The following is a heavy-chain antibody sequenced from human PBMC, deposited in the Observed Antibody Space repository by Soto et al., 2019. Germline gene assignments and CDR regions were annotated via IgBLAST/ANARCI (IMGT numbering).Heavy chain of an antibody. V-gene: IGHV4-34*01. CDR3: ARAAVAAGGPFDK. D-gene: IGHD2-15*01. J-gene: IGHJ4*02. CDR1: GGSFSGFF. CDR2: VNHGGST. Sequence: PSETLSLTCAVSGGSFSGFFWGWIRQPPGKGLEWIGEVNHGGSTNYNPSLKSRVTISSDTSKNHFSLTLRSVTAADTAVYCCARAAVAAGGPFDKWGQGALVTVSS.